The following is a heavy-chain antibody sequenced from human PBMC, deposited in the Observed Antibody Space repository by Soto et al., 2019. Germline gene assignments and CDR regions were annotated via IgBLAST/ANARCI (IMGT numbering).Heavy chain of an antibody. D-gene: IGHD3-3*01. J-gene: IGHJ4*02. Sequence: QMQLVQSGAEVKKPGSSVKVSCKASGGTLSSFINYPINWVRQAPGQGLEWMGGIVPNVGTVNYAQKFQGRVTITADKSTGTAYMELSSLRYGDTALYYCARRDTSGFLRYFDNWGQGTLVTVSS. V-gene: IGHV1-69*06. CDR1: GGTLSSFINYP. CDR2: IVPNVGTV. CDR3: ARRDTSGFLRYFDN.